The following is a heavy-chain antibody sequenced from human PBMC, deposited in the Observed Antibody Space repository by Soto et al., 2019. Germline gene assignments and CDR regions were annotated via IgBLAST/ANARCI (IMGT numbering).Heavy chain of an antibody. CDR1: GGSISSSSYY. V-gene: IGHV4-39*01. CDR3: ARPAGYSSGWYDF. CDR2: IYYSGST. J-gene: IGHJ5*01. Sequence: QLQLQESGPGLVKPSETLSLTRTVSGGSISSSSYYWGWIRQPPGKGLEWIGSIYYSGSTYYNPSLKSRVTISVDTSKNQFSLKLSSVTAADTAVYYCARPAGYSSGWYDFWGQGTLVTVSS. D-gene: IGHD6-19*01.